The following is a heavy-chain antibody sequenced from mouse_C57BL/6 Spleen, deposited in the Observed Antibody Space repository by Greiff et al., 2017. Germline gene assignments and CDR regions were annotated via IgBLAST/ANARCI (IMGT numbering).Heavy chain of an antibody. J-gene: IGHJ2*01. CDR1: GYTFTSYW. V-gene: IGHV1-7*01. CDR2: INPSSGYT. Sequence: QVQLKESGAELAKPGASVKLSCKASGYTFTSYWMHWVKQRPGQGLEWIGYINPSSGYTKYNQKFKDKATLTADKSSSTAYMQLSSLTYEDSAVYYCARYYYGSSYDFDYWGQGTTLTVSS. D-gene: IGHD1-1*01. CDR3: ARYYYGSSYDFDY.